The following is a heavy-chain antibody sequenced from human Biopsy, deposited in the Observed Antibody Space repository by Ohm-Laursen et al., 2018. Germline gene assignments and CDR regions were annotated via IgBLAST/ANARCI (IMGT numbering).Heavy chain of an antibody. CDR1: GKTFSDYY. CDR2: INQSGRT. Sequence: PSDTLSLTCDVYGKTFSDYYWSWIRQPPGKGLEWIGQINQSGRTNYNPSLKSRVNISADKSNNQFSLKLTSVTSADTAVYFCGNEVHGRDYWGLGALVTVSS. V-gene: IGHV4-34*08. CDR3: GNEVHGRDY. J-gene: IGHJ4*02. D-gene: IGHD2-15*01.